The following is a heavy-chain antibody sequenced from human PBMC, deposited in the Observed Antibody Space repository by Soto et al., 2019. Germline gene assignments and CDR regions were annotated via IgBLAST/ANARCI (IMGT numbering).Heavy chain of an antibody. CDR1: GYTFSDYY. V-gene: IGHV3-11*01. CDR2: IDTSGTKI. CDR3: ASHYEMLSGYLSPVHY. J-gene: IGHJ4*02. D-gene: IGHD3-9*01. Sequence: QVQLVESGGDLVKPGGSLRLSCAASGYTFSDYYMSWIRHAPGKGLEWISYIDTSGTKIYYADSVKGRFTITRDNAKNSLYLAMNSLRHEDTAVYYCASHYEMLSGYLSPVHYWGQGTLVTVSS.